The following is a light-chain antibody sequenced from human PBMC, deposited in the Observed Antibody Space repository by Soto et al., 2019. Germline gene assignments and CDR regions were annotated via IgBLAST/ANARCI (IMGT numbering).Light chain of an antibody. V-gene: IGKV3-20*01. Sequence: EIVLTQSPGTLSLSPGERATLSCRASQSVSSSYLAWYQQKSGQAPRLLIYGASSRGTGIPGRFSGSWSVTYFTLTISSLELEDFGVYYCEQYGSSPSFGQGTKVEIK. J-gene: IGKJ1*01. CDR1: QSVSSSY. CDR3: EQYGSSPS. CDR2: GAS.